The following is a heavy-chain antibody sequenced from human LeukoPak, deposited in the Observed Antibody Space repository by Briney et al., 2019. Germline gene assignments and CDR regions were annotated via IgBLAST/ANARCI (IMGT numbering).Heavy chain of an antibody. J-gene: IGHJ4*02. Sequence: GASVNVSCKASGYTFTSYYMHWVRQAPGQGLEWMGWINAGNGNTKYSQKFQGRVTITRDTSASTAYMELSSLRSEDTAVYYCATALDFWSGYYTFDYWGQGTLVTVSS. CDR1: GYTFTSYY. CDR2: INAGNGNT. D-gene: IGHD3-3*01. CDR3: ATALDFWSGYYTFDY. V-gene: IGHV1-3*01.